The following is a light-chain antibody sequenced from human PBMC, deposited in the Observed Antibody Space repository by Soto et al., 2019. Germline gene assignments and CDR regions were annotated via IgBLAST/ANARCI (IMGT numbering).Light chain of an antibody. J-gene: IGKJ1*01. CDR1: QSIDNW. V-gene: IGKV1-5*01. Sequence: IQLTQSPTTLTASVGDTVTITCPASQSIDNWLAWYQQKPGKAPKLLIYAASTLETGVPSRFSGSGSGTEFTLTIKSLQPDDFATYYCQQFSSYSTFGQGTKVDIK. CDR2: AAS. CDR3: QQFSSYST.